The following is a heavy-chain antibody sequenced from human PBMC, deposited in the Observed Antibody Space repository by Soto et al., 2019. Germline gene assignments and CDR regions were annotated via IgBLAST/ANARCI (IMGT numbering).Heavy chain of an antibody. V-gene: IGHV1-8*01. J-gene: IGHJ6*02. CDR1: GYTFTSYD. CDR2: MNPNSGNT. Sequence: ASVKVSCKASGYTFTSYDINWVRQATGQGLEWMGWMNPNSGNTGYALKFQGRVTMTRNTSISTAYMELGSLRSEDTAVYYCARGGRAAAGSWTYYYGMDVWGQGTTVTVSS. CDR3: ARGGRAAAGSWTYYYGMDV. D-gene: IGHD6-13*01.